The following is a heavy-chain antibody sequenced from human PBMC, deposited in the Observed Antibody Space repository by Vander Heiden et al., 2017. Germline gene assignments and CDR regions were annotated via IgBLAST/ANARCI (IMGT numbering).Heavy chain of an antibody. Sequence: QVQLQQSGPGLVKPSQTLSLTCAISGASVSSNSAAWNWIRLSPSRGLEWLGRTYYSSKWYNDYAISVKSRITINPDTSKNQFSLQLNSVTPEDTAVYYCARDIVVVPAAIPSGYYYYGMDVWGQGTTVTVSS. J-gene: IGHJ6*02. V-gene: IGHV6-1*01. D-gene: IGHD2-2*02. CDR2: TYYSSKWYN. CDR3: ARDIVVVPAAIPSGYYYYGMDV. CDR1: GASVSSNSAA.